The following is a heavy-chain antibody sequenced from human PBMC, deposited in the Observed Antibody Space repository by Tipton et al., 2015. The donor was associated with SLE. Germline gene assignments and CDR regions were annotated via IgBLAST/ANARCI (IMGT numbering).Heavy chain of an antibody. CDR1: GYTFTSYG. V-gene: IGHV1-18*01. J-gene: IGHJ4*02. CDR2: VSAYSGNT. D-gene: IGHD5-12*01. CDR3: ALRWPDTWTTVY. Sequence: QLVQSGAEVKKPGASVKVSCKASGYTFTSYGISWVRQAPGQGLEWMGWVSAYSGNTNSAQNLQGRVTMTTDTSTNTAYMELRSLRSDDTAVYYCALRWPDTWTTVYWGQGTLVTVSS.